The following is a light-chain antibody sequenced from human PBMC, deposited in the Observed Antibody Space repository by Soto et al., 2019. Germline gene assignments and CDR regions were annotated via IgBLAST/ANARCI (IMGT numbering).Light chain of an antibody. V-gene: IGKV3-20*01. CDR3: QQYGSSLST. CDR1: QSISGA. CDR2: ATS. J-gene: IGKJ1*01. Sequence: EIVMTQSPATLSVSPGGRATLSCRASQSISGALAWYQQKSGQAPRLLIYATSSRATDIPDRFIGYGSGTDFTLTISGLEPEDFAVYYCQQYGSSLSTFGQGTKVE.